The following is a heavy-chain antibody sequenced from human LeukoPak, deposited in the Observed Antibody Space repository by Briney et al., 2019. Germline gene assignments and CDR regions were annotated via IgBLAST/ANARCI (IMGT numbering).Heavy chain of an antibody. CDR3: AKKGILTGLYYFDY. Sequence: GGSLRLSCAASGFTFSSYAMSWVRQAPGKGLEWVSAISGSGGSTFYADSVKGRFTISRDNSKNTLYLQMNSLRAEDTAVYYCAKKGILTGLYYFDYWGQGTLVTVSS. CDR1: GFTFSSYA. J-gene: IGHJ4*02. CDR2: ISGSGGST. D-gene: IGHD3-9*01. V-gene: IGHV3-23*01.